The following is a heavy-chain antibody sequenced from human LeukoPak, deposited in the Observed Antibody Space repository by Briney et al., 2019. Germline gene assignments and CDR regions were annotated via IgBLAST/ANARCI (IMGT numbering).Heavy chain of an antibody. J-gene: IGHJ4*02. CDR2: IYPGDSDT. Sequence: GGSLQISCEGSGYSFTSYWIGWVRPVPGKGLEWIGIIYPGDSDTRYSPSFQGQVTISADKSISTAYLQWSSLKASDTAMYYCASLYSSSWYYFDHWGQGTLVTVSS. CDR3: ASLYSSSWYYFDH. V-gene: IGHV5-51*01. D-gene: IGHD6-13*01. CDR1: GYSFTSYW.